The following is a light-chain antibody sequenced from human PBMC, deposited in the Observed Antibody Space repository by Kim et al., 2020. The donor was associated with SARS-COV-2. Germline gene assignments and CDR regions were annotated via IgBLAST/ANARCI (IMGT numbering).Light chain of an antibody. Sequence: VATGPTASITCSGDKLGDKYACWYQQKPGQAPVLVIYQDSKRPSGIPERFSGSNSGNTATLTISGTQAMDEADYYCRAWDSSTAVFGGGTQLTVL. CDR3: RAWDSSTAV. CDR2: QDS. V-gene: IGLV3-1*01. CDR1: KLGDKY. J-gene: IGLJ2*01.